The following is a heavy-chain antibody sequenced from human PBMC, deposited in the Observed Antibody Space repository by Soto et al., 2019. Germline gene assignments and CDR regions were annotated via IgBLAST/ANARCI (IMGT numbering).Heavy chain of an antibody. CDR1: GFTFDDYG. Sequence: EVQLVESGGGVVQPGGSLRLSCAASGFTFDDYGMSWVRQAPGKGLEWVSGINWNGGSTGYADSVKGRFTISRDNAKNPLKMQMDGLRAEDTCVYDCASARYYGAGSPYNWGQGTLVTVSS. V-gene: IGHV3-20*01. D-gene: IGHD3-10*01. CDR3: ASARYYGAGSPYN. CDR2: INWNGGST. J-gene: IGHJ4*02.